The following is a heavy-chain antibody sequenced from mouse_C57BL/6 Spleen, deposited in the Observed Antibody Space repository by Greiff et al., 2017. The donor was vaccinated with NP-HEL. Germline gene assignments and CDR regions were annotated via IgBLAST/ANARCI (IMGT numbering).Heavy chain of an antibody. CDR2: IYPGDGDT. D-gene: IGHD4-1*01. Sequence: VKLVESGAELVKPGASVKISCKASGYAFSSYWMNWVKQRPGQGLEWIGQIYPGDGDTNYNGKFKGKATLTADKSSSTAYMQLSSLTSEDAAVYFCARNDWEWYFDVWGTGTTVTVSS. J-gene: IGHJ1*03. CDR3: ARNDWEWYFDV. CDR1: GYAFSSYW. V-gene: IGHV1-80*01.